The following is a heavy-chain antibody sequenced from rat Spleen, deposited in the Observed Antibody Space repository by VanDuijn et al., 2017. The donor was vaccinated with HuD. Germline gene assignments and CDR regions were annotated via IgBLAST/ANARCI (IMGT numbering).Heavy chain of an antibody. Sequence: EVQLVESGGGLVQPGRSMKLSCAASEFTFSHYYMAWVRQAPTKGLEWVASISTGGGNTYYRDSVKGRFIISRDNAKTTLYLQMNSLRSEDTATYYCTRAGGSYINWFAYWGQGTLVTVSS. J-gene: IGHJ3*01. V-gene: IGHV5-25*01. D-gene: IGHD1-2*01. CDR3: TRAGGSYINWFAY. CDR1: EFTFSHYY. CDR2: ISTGGGNT.